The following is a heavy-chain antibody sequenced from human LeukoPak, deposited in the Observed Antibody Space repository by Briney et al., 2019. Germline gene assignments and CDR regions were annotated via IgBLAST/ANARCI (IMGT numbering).Heavy chain of an antibody. V-gene: IGHV3-53*04. J-gene: IGHJ4*02. CDR3: ARVDTVMAYYFDL. Sequence: GGSLRLSCAASGFTVSSNYMSWVRQVPGKGLEWVSTIYSGGTTHYADSVMGRFTISRHNSRNTLYLQMNSLRAEDTAVYYCARVDTVMAYYFDLWGQGTLVTVSS. CDR2: IYSGGTT. D-gene: IGHD5-18*01. CDR1: GFTVSSNY.